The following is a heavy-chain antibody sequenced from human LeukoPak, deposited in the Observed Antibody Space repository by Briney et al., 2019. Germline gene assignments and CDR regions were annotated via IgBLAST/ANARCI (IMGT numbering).Heavy chain of an antibody. Sequence: PGRSLRPSCAASGFTFSSYVMHWVRQAPGKGLEWVAVISYDGSNKYYADSVKGRFTISRDNSKNTLYLQMNSLRAEDTAVYYCARSPSLLYGMDVWGQGTTVTVSS. CDR1: GFTFSSYV. CDR3: ARSPSLLYGMDV. CDR2: ISYDGSNK. V-gene: IGHV3-30*03. J-gene: IGHJ6*02.